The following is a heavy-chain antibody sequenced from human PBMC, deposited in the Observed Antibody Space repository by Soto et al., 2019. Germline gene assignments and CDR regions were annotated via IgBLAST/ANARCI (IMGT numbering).Heavy chain of an antibody. CDR3: ARGPYGSGTYYNA. CDR2: IKHSGGT. Sequence: QVQLQQWGAGLLKPSETLSLTCAVYGGSFSGNYWSWIRQHPGKGLEWIGEIKHSGGTNYNPSLKSRVTISVDTSKNQLFLKLSSVTAADTAVYYCARGPYGSGTYYNAWGQGTLVTVSS. J-gene: IGHJ4*02. CDR1: GGSFSGNY. V-gene: IGHV4-34*01. D-gene: IGHD3-10*01.